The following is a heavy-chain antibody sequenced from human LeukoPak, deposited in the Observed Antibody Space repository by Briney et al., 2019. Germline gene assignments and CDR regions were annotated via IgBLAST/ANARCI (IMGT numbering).Heavy chain of an antibody. CDR2: VSSSGTST. J-gene: IGHJ6*03. CDR1: GFTFSTYA. Sequence: PGGSLRLSCAAFGFTFSTYAMSWVRQAPGKGLEWVSAVSSSGTSTYYADSVKGRFTISRDNSKNTLYLQMNSLRAEDTAVYYCAKAGDQNYYYYMDVWGKGTTVTVSS. V-gene: IGHV3-23*01. CDR3: AKAGDQNYYYYMDV. D-gene: IGHD4-17*01.